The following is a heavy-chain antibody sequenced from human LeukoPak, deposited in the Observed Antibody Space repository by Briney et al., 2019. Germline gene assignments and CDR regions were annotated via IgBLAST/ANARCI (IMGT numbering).Heavy chain of an antibody. Sequence: PGGSLRLSCEASGFIFRIYGMHCVRQTPGKGLEWVAVIWSDGTNQFYADSVKDRFTISRDNFKNMVSLQMNSLRAEDTAVYYCARDAHRDFDYSNSLNHWGQGSLVTVSS. D-gene: IGHD4-11*01. CDR2: IWSDGTNQ. CDR1: GFIFRIYG. J-gene: IGHJ4*02. CDR3: ARDAHRDFDYSNSLNH. V-gene: IGHV3-33*01.